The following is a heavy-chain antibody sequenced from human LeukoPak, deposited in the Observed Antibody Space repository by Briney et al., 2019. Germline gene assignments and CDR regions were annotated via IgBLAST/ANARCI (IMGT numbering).Heavy chain of an antibody. CDR2: ISKDGSTT. J-gene: IGHJ4*02. CDR3: ARGASSGYRIDY. Sequence: GGSQRLSCAASGFTFNNFWMHWVRQAPGKGLVWVSRISKDGSTTNYADSVTGRFTISRDNAKNTLYLQMNSLTAEDTALYYCARGASSGYRIDYWGQGTLVTVFS. D-gene: IGHD5-18*01. CDR1: GFTFNNFW. V-gene: IGHV3-74*01.